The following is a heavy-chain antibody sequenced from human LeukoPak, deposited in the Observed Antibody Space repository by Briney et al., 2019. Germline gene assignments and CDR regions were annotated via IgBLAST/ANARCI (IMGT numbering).Heavy chain of an antibody. J-gene: IGHJ4*02. V-gene: IGHV1-69*13. Sequence: GASVRVSCKASGYSFTDYYINWVRQAPGQGLEWMGGIIPIFVAANYAQKFLGRVRITADESTSTVYMELSSLISEDTAVYFCARAIRGTEMNVGLPYWGQGTLVAVSS. CDR1: GYSFTDYY. CDR3: ARAIRGTEMNVGLPY. CDR2: IIPIFVAA. D-gene: IGHD5-24*01.